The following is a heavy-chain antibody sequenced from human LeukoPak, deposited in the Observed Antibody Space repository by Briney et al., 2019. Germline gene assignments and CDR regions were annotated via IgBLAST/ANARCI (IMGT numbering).Heavy chain of an antibody. D-gene: IGHD3-16*01. CDR2: MNPNSGNT. CDR1: GYTFTSYD. J-gene: IGHJ3*02. V-gene: IGHV1-8*01. Sequence: GASVKVSCKASGYTFTSYDINWVRQATGQGLEWMGWMNPNSGNTGYAQKFQGRVTMTRNTSISTAYMEPSSLRSEDTAVYYCARHYVDPLAFDIWGQGTMVTVSS. CDR3: ARHYVDPLAFDI.